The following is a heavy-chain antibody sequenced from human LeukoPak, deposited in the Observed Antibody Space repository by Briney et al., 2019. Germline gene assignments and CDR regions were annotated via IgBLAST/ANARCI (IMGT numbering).Heavy chain of an antibody. CDR1: GYTFTSYG. D-gene: IGHD3-22*01. V-gene: IGHV1-46*01. Sequence: ASVKVSCKASGYTFTSYGISWVRQAPGQGLEWMGIINPSGGSTSYAQKFQGRVTMTRDTSTSTVYMELSSLRSEDTAVYYCARAYDSSGYAAFWGQGTMVTVSS. CDR2: INPSGGST. CDR3: ARAYDSSGYAAF. J-gene: IGHJ3*01.